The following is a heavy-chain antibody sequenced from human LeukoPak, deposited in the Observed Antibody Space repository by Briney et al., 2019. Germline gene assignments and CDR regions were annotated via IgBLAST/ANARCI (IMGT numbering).Heavy chain of an antibody. J-gene: IGHJ4*02. CDR2: IYSSGST. CDR3: AGDSQISWYYY. CDR1: GGSFSGYY. D-gene: IGHD6-13*01. V-gene: IGHV4-34*01. Sequence: PSETLSLTCAVYGGSFSGYYWGWIRQPPGKGLEWIGSIYSSGSTYYNPSLKSRVTISVDTSKNQFSLKLTSVTAADTAVYYCAGDSQISWYYYWGQGTLVTVSS.